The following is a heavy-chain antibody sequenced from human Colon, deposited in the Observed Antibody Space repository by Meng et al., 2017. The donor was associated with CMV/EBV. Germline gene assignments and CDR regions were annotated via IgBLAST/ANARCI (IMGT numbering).Heavy chain of an antibody. J-gene: IGHJ2*01. D-gene: IGHD3-10*01. Sequence: ASVKVSCKASGYTFTGYYMHWVRQAPGQGLEWMGWINPNSGGTYYAQKFQGRVTMTRDTSICTAYMELSRLRSDDTAVYYCARDGVMVRGVPKYFDLWGRGTLVTVSS. V-gene: IGHV1-2*02. CDR2: INPNSGGT. CDR3: ARDGVMVRGVPKYFDL. CDR1: GYTFTGYY.